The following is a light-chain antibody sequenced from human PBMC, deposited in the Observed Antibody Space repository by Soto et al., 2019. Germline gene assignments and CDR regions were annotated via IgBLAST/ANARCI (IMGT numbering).Light chain of an antibody. Sequence: IQLTQSSYSLSASVGDKVTITCRASQSIRSYLNWVQQKPGKAPKLLIYGASSLQTGVPSRFSGSGSGTDFSLTISSLQPEDFATYYCQQSYSTPPWTFGQGTKVDIK. J-gene: IGKJ1*01. CDR3: QQSYSTPPWT. CDR2: GAS. V-gene: IGKV1-39*01. CDR1: QSIRSY.